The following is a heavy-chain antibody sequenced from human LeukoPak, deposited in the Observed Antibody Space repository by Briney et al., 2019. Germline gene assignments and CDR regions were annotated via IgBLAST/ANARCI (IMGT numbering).Heavy chain of an antibody. CDR2: ISSNGGST. CDR1: GFTFSSYA. CDR3: ARDKASRITIFGGPSGPLSH. Sequence: GGSLRLSCAASGFTFSSYAMHWVRQAPGKGLEYVSAISSNGGSTYYANSVKGRFTISRDNSKNTLYLQMGSLRAEDMAVYYCARDKASRITIFGGPSGPLSHWGQGTLVTVSS. D-gene: IGHD3-3*01. V-gene: IGHV3-64*01. J-gene: IGHJ4*02.